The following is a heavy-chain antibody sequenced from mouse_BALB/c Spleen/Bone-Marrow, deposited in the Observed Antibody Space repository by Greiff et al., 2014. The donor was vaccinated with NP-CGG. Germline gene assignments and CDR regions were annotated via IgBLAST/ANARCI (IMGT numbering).Heavy chain of an antibody. Sequence: EVQRVESGPELMKPGASVKISCKASGYSFTSYYMHWVKQSHGKSLEWIGYIDPFNGGTSYNQKFKGEATLTVDKSSSTAYMHLSSLTSEDSAVYYCAPLSRYFDVWGAGTTVTVSS. V-gene: IGHV1S135*01. CDR2: IDPFNGGT. CDR1: GYSFTSYY. CDR3: APLSRYFDV. D-gene: IGHD6-2*01. J-gene: IGHJ1*01.